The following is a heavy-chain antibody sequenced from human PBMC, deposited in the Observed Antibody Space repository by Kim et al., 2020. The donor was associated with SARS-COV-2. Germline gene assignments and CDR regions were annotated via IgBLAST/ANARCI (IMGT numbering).Heavy chain of an antibody. CDR1: GGSFSGHY. CDR3: PRGIVGASRGFFDH. CDR2: INDSGSP. V-gene: IGHV4-34*01. J-gene: IGHJ4*03. D-gene: IGHD1-26*01. Sequence: SETLSLTCAVYGGSFSGHYWSWIRQPPGKGLEWIGEINDSGSPNLNPSLKSRVTISVDTSKNQFSLKLTSVTAADTAVNYGPRGIVGASRGFFDHLGQGT.